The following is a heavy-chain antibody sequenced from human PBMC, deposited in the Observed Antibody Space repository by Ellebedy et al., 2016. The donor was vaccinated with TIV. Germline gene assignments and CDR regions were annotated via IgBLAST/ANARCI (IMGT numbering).Heavy chain of an antibody. V-gene: IGHV3-7*03. CDR3: ARRRGSYSFDY. Sequence: GGSLRLSCAVSGFTLRSYWMSWVRQAPGKGLEWVANIQQDGSEKYYVDSVKGRFTISRDNAKNSLYLQMGSLRVEDTAVYFCARRRGSYSFDYWGQGTLVTVSS. D-gene: IGHD3-16*01. J-gene: IGHJ4*02. CDR2: IQQDGSEK. CDR1: GFTLRSYW.